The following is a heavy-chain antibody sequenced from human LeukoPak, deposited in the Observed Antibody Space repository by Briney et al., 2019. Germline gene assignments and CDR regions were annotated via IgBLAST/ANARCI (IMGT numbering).Heavy chain of an antibody. Sequence: SVKVSCKASGGTFKTSPITWVRQAPGQGLDYMGGFSPMFGTPNYAQKFQGRVTITADESATTAYMELTGLRSDDTAVYYCARVQSDCPTTTCHDRGFFDHWGQGTLVIVSS. CDR1: GGTFKTSP. CDR3: ARVQSDCPTTTCHDRGFFDH. CDR2: FSPMFGTP. J-gene: IGHJ4*02. D-gene: IGHD1-26*01. V-gene: IGHV1-69*13.